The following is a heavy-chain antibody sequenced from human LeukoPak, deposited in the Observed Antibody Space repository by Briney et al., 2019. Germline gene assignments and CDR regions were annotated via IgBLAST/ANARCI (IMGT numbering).Heavy chain of an antibody. J-gene: IGHJ4*02. V-gene: IGHV1-18*01. CDR2: ISAYNGNT. CDR1: GYTFTSYG. D-gene: IGHD3-22*01. Sequence: ASVKVSCKASGYTFTSYGISWVRQAPGQGLEWMGWISAYNGNTNYAQKLQGRVTMTRNTSISTAYMELSSLRSEDTAVYYCARGLNYDSSGYLIDYWGQGTLVTVSS. CDR3: ARGLNYDSSGYLIDY.